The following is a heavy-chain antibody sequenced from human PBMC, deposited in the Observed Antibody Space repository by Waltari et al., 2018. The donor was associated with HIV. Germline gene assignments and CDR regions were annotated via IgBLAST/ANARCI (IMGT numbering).Heavy chain of an antibody. Sequence: EVQLVESGGGLVKPGGSLRPSCAASGVPFSSYSMNWVRQAPGKVLEWVSSISSSSTFIYYADSVKGRFTISRDNAKNSLYLQMNSLRAEDTAVYYCARDRQGTVTKDFDYWGQGTLVTVSS. V-gene: IGHV3-21*01. CDR1: GVPFSSYS. CDR3: ARDRQGTVTKDFDY. J-gene: IGHJ4*02. CDR2: ISSSSTFI. D-gene: IGHD4-17*01.